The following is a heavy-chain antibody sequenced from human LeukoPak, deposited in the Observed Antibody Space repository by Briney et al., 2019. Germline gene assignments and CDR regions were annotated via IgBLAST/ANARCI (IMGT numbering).Heavy chain of an antibody. J-gene: IGHJ3*02. CDR1: GGTFSSYA. CDR2: INPSCGST. CDR3: ARGPVAAFDI. Sequence: ASVKFSCKASGGTFSSYAISWVRQAPGQGLEWMGIINPSCGSTSYAQKFQGRVTMTRDTSTSTVYMELSSLRSEDTAVYYCARGPVAAFDIWGQGTMVTVSS. V-gene: IGHV1-46*01. D-gene: IGHD2-15*01.